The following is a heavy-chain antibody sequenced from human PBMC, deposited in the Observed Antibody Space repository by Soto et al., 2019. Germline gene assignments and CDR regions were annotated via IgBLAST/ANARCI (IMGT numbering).Heavy chain of an antibody. CDR1: GFTFSSYG. Sequence: GGSLRLSCAASGFTFSSYGMHWVRQAPGKGLEWVAVISYDGSNKYYADSVKGRLTISRDNSKNTLYLQMNSLRAEDTAVYYCAKGKELLFWFDPWGQGTLVTVSS. V-gene: IGHV3-30*18. CDR2: ISYDGSNK. CDR3: AKGKELLFWFDP. J-gene: IGHJ5*02. D-gene: IGHD2-2*01.